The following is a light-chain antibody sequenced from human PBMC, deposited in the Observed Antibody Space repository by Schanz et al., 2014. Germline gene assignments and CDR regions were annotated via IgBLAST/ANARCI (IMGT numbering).Light chain of an antibody. CDR2: EVS. CDR1: SSDVGRYNY. Sequence: QSALTQPASVSGSPGQSITISCTGTSSDVGRYNYVSWFQQYPGKAPKLMIYEVSKRPSGVPDRFSGSKSGNTASLSVSGLQAEDEADYYCGSYAGNINWVFGGGTKLTVL. V-gene: IGLV2-8*01. J-gene: IGLJ3*02. CDR3: GSYAGNINWV.